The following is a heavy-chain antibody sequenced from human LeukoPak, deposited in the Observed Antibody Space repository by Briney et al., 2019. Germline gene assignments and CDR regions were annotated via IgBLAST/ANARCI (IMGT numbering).Heavy chain of an antibody. J-gene: IGHJ4*02. CDR2: LRFDATSF. Sequence: SGGSLRLSCTASGFSFSNYGMHWVRQAPGKGLEWVSFLRFDATSFYYAESVKGRFTISRDNSKNTLYLQMNSLRAEDAAVYYCARDLLVGGSGYHYWGQGTLVTVSS. V-gene: IGHV3-30*02. D-gene: IGHD3-22*01. CDR1: GFSFSNYG. CDR3: ARDLLVGGSGYHY.